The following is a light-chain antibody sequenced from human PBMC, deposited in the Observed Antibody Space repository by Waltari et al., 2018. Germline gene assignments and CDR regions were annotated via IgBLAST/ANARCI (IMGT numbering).Light chain of an antibody. CDR1: RSNIGSNP. Sequence: QSVLTQPPSASGTPGQRVTISCSGSRSNIGSNPVNWYQQLPGTAPKLLIYTNNQRPSGVADRFSGSKSGTSASLAISGLQSEDEADYYCATWDDNLKVVFGGETKLTVL. J-gene: IGLJ2*01. CDR3: ATWDDNLKVV. V-gene: IGLV1-44*01. CDR2: TNN.